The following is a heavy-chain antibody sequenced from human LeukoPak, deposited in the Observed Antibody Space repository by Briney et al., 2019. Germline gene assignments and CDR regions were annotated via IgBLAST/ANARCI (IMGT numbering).Heavy chain of an antibody. CDR2: INPNSGGT. V-gene: IGHV1-2*02. CDR1: GYTFTGYY. Sequence: ASVKVSCKASGYTFTGYYIHWVRQAPGQGLEWMGWINPNSGGTNYAQKFQGRVTMTRDTSISTAYMELSSLRPDDTAVYYCARDEALGTAAGNWFDPWGQGTLVTVSS. CDR3: ARDEALGTAAGNWFDP. D-gene: IGHD6-13*01. J-gene: IGHJ5*02.